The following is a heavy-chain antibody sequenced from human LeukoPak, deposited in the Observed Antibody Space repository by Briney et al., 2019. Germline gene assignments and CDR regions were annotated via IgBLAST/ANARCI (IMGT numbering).Heavy chain of an antibody. CDR1: GGSIASGEYY. D-gene: IGHD3-10*01. CDR2: IYTSGST. Sequence: SETLSLTCTVSGGSIASGEYYWNWIRQPAGKGLEWIGRIYTSGSTNYNPSLKSRVTISVDTSKNQFSLKLSSVTAADTAVYYCARLPSGHPDAFDIWGQGTMVTVSS. CDR3: ARLPSGHPDAFDI. V-gene: IGHV4-61*02. J-gene: IGHJ3*02.